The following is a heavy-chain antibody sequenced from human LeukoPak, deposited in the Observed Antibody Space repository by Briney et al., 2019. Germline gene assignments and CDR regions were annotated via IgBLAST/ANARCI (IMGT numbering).Heavy chain of an antibody. CDR3: TRGGHDYGGSFDT. V-gene: IGHV4-61*02. Sequence: PSQTLSLTCAISGASIASGSYHWDWIRQPAGSRPEYIVRISAGGRTNYNPSLKSRLTISMDTSKNHVSLRLSSVTAADTALYYCTRGGHDYGGSFDTWGQGILVTVSS. J-gene: IGHJ5*02. CDR2: ISAGGRT. D-gene: IGHD4-23*01. CDR1: GASIASGSYH.